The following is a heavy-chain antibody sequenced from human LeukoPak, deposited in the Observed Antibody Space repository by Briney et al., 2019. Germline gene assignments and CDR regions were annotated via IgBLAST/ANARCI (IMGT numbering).Heavy chain of an antibody. Sequence: GASVKVSCKASGYTFTDYYMHWVRQAPGQGFEWMGWINPNDGDTNYAQKFQGRVTVTRDTSISTAHMEVSRLRSDDTAVYCCARANFLYCSSTTCLFDYWGQGTLVTVSS. J-gene: IGHJ4*02. D-gene: IGHD2-2*01. CDR2: INPNDGDT. CDR3: ARANFLYCSSTTCLFDY. V-gene: IGHV1-2*02. CDR1: GYTFTDYY.